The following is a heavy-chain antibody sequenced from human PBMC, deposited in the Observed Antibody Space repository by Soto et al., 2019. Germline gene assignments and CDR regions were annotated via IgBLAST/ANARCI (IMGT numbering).Heavy chain of an antibody. Sequence: QVQLVESGGGVVQPGRSLRLSCAASGFMFSGFGMHWVRQAPGKGLQWVAGFSKDGSKKYYADSVKGRFTISRDNSKKTLYLQMNSLRAEDTAVYYCANPSGYYFGLGSHDEASDMWGQGTGVTVFS. D-gene: IGHD3-10*01. J-gene: IGHJ3*02. CDR3: ANPSGYYFGLGSHDEASDM. V-gene: IGHV3-30*18. CDR2: FSKDGSKK. CDR1: GFMFSGFG.